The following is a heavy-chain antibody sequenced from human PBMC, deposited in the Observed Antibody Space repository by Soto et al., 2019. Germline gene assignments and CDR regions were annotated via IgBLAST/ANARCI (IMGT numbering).Heavy chain of an antibody. CDR3: ARGSTWFDP. J-gene: IGHJ5*02. V-gene: IGHV1-8*01. CDR1: VYTFTSYD. CDR2: MNPNSGNT. D-gene: IGHD2-2*01. Sequence: EASVKLSCKASVYTFTSYDINWLRQATGQGLEWMGWMNPNSGNTGYAQKFQGRVTMTRNTSISTAYMELSSLRSEDTEVYYCARGSTWFDPWGQGTLVPVSS.